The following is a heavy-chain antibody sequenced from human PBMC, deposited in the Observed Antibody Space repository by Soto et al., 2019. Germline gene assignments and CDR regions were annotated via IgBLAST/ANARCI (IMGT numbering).Heavy chain of an antibody. V-gene: IGHV3-13*01. CDR1: GFTFSSHD. Sequence: EVQLVESGGGLVQPGGSLRLSCAASGFTFSSHDMHWVRQVTGKGLEWVSGIDSAGDAKYPASVKGRFTISRENAKNSLNLQMNSLRDGDTAVYYCSRGGIRGVSWNWFDTWGQGTLVTVSS. D-gene: IGHD3-10*01. CDR3: SRGGIRGVSWNWFDT. CDR2: IDSAGDA. J-gene: IGHJ5*02.